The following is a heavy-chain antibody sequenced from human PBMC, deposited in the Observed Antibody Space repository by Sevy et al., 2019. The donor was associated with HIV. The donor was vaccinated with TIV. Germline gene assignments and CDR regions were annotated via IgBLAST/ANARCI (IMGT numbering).Heavy chain of an antibody. CDR2: ISYDGSNK. V-gene: IGHV3-30-3*01. D-gene: IGHD4-17*01. J-gene: IGHJ4*02. Sequence: GGSLRLSCAASGFTFSSNVMHWVHQAPGKGLEWVAVISYDGSNKYYADSVKGRFTISRDNSKNTLYVQMNSLRAEDTAVYYCAREGGDYVELGGSMYFDYWGQGTLVTVSS. CDR1: GFTFSSNV. CDR3: AREGGDYVELGGSMYFDY.